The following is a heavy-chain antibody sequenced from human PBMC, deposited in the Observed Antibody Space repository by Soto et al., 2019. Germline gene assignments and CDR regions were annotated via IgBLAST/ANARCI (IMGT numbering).Heavy chain of an antibody. V-gene: IGHV4-34*01. CDR2: INRSGST. CDR1: GESFFGHY. J-gene: IGHJ4*02. CDR3: AMPTHAPDF. Sequence: PSETLSLTCAVYGESFFGHYWTWIRQPPGKGLEWIGEINRSGSTNYNPSLESRLTISVDTSKNQFSLNLNSVTAADTAVYYCAMPTHAPDFWGQGTLVTVSS.